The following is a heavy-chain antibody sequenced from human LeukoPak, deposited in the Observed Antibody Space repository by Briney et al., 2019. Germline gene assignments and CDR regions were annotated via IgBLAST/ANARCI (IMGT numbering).Heavy chain of an antibody. CDR2: ISFDGSNK. J-gene: IGHJ4*02. CDR1: GFTFKRYA. D-gene: IGHD3-9*01. Sequence: PGGSLRLSCAASGFTFKRYAMHWVRQAPGKGLEWVAVISFDGSNKYYADSVKGRFTISRDNSKNTLYLQMNSLRAEDTAIYYRTTSQHDILTGYLDNLDYWGQGILVTVSS. V-gene: IGHV3-30*04. CDR3: TTSQHDILTGYLDNLDY.